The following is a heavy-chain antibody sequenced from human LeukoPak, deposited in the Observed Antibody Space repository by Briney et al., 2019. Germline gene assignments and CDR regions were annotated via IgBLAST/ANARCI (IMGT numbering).Heavy chain of an antibody. Sequence: PGGSLRLSCAASGFTVSSNYMSWVRQAPGKGLEWVSVIYSGGSTYYADSGKGRFTISRDNSKNTLYLLMNSLRAEDTAVYYCARDSDSSGYYYAAGYFQHWGQGTLVTVSS. D-gene: IGHD3-22*01. V-gene: IGHV3-53*01. J-gene: IGHJ1*01. CDR3: ARDSDSSGYYYAAGYFQH. CDR1: GFTVSSNY. CDR2: IYSGGST.